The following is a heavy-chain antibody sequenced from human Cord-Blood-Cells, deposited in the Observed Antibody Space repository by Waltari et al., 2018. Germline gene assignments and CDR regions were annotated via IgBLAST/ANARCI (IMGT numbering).Heavy chain of an antibody. Sequence: PGLVKPSETLSLTCTVSGYSISSGYYWGWIRQPPGKGLEWIGSIYHSGSTYYNPSLKSRVTISVDTSKNQFSLKLSSVTAADTAVYYCARGGNYDFWSGYHDAFDIWGQGTMVTVSS. D-gene: IGHD3-3*01. J-gene: IGHJ3*02. CDR1: GYSISSGYY. V-gene: IGHV4-38-2*02. CDR2: IYHSGST. CDR3: ARGGNYDFWSGYHDAFDI.